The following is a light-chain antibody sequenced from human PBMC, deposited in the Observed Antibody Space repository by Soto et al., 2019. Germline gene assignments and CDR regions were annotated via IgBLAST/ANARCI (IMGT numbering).Light chain of an antibody. CDR3: QQYNNWPRT. CDR1: QSVGHN. CDR2: GAS. V-gene: IGKV3-15*01. J-gene: IGKJ1*01. Sequence: DIVMTQSPVTRSVSPGDRATLSCRASQSVGHNLAWFQQKPGQAPRLLIYGASAGATGIQDRFSGSGFGTEFTLTISSLQSEDLAVYYCQQYNNWPRTFGQGTKVEMK.